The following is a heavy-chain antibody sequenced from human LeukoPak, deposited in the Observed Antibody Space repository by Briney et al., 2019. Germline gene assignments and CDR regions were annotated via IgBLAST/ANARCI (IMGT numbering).Heavy chain of an antibody. Sequence: GGFLRLSCAASGFTFNSYSMNWVRQAPGKGLEWVSSISSSSSYIYYADSVKGRFTISRDNAKNSLYLQMNSLRAEDTAVYYCARDGTTIFGDLNWFDPWGQGTLVTVSS. CDR2: ISSSSSYI. V-gene: IGHV3-21*01. J-gene: IGHJ5*02. CDR1: GFTFNSYS. CDR3: ARDGTTIFGDLNWFDP. D-gene: IGHD3-3*01.